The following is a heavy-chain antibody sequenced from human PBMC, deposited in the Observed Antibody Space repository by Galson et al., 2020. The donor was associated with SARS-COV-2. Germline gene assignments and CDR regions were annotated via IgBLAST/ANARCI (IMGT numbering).Heavy chain of an antibody. Sequence: QWFNAESQASDTLSLTCTVYGGSLSVYYWSWISQFPGKGLEWIGAINHYGIPHYNPSLESRVTISLDTSKNQFSLKLDSVTAADTAVYYCAPVEMSIEGQWGQGTLVTVSS. V-gene: IGHV4-34*01. CDR1: GGSLSVYY. D-gene: IGHD1-26*01. CDR2: INHYGIP. J-gene: IGHJ4*02. CDR3: APVEMSIEGQ.